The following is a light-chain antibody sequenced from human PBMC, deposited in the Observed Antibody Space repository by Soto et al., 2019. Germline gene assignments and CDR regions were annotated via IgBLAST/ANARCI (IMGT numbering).Light chain of an antibody. V-gene: IGLV2-14*03. Sequence: QSVLTQPASVSGSPGQSVTISCIGTSSDVGDYDHVSWYRQPPGKAPKLMIYDVSNRPSGVSDRFSGSKSGNTASLSISGLQAEDEADYYCISYTSTSTVVFGGGTQLTVL. CDR1: SSDVGDYDH. CDR2: DVS. CDR3: ISYTSTSTVV. J-gene: IGLJ2*01.